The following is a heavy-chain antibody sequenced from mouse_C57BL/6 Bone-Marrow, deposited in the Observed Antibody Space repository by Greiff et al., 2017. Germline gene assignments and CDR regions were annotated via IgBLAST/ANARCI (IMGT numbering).Heavy chain of an antibody. CDR3: ARSLGTTVVAPYAMRY. V-gene: IGHV1-55*01. CDR1: GYTFTSYW. J-gene: IGHJ4*01. Sequence: VKLQQPGAELVKPGASVKMSCKASGYTFTSYWITWVKQRPGQGLEWIGDIYPGSGSTNYNEKFKSKATLTVDTSSSTAYMQLSRLTSEDSAVYYCARSLGTTVVAPYAMRYWGQGTSVTVSS. CDR2: IYPGSGST. D-gene: IGHD1-1*01.